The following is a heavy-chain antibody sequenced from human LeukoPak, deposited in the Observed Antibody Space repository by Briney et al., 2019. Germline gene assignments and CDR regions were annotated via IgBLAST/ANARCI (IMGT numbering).Heavy chain of an antibody. CDR2: IIPIFGTA. Sequence: SVKVSCKASGGTFSSYAISWVRQAPGQGLGWWGGIIPIFGTANYEQKFQGRVTITADESTSTAYMELSSLRSEDTAVYYCARAEGQLWLGERGYYFDYWGQGTLVTVSS. CDR3: ARAEGQLWLGERGYYFDY. J-gene: IGHJ4*02. D-gene: IGHD5-18*01. CDR1: GGTFSSYA. V-gene: IGHV1-69*01.